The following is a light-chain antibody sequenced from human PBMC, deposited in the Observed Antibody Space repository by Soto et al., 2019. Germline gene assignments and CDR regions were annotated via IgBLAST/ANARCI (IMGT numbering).Light chain of an antibody. V-gene: IGKV3-11*01. CDR1: QSVSRY. CDR3: QQRSDWPLT. CDR2: DAS. J-gene: IGKJ4*01. Sequence: EIVLTQSPVTLSLSPGERATLSCRASQSVSRYLAWYQQKPGQPPRLLIYDASKRATGVPARLSGSGSGTDFTLTISSLEPEDFAVYYCQQRSDWPLTFGGVTVVEI.